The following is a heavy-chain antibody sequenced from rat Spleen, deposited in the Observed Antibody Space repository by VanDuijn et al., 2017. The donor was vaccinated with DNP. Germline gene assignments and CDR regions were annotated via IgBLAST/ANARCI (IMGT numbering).Heavy chain of an antibody. D-gene: IGHD1-2*01. Sequence: EVQLVESGGGLVQPGRSLKLSCVASGFTFSDYAMVWVRQAPKKGLEWVATISYDGSSTYYRDSVKGRFTISRDNAKSTLYLQMDSLRSEDTATYYCARHDYYSSPYYAMDAWGQGTSVTVSS. V-gene: IGHV5-7*01. CDR3: ARHDYYSSPYYAMDA. CDR2: ISYDGSST. CDR1: GFTFSDYA. J-gene: IGHJ4*01.